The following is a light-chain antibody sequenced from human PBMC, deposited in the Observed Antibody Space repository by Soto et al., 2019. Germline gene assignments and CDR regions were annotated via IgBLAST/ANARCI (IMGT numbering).Light chain of an antibody. CDR3: CSYAGSYTYV. Sequence: QSALTQPRSVSGSPGQSVTISCTGTSSDVGDYNYVSWYQQHPGKAPKLMIYDVSKRPSGVPDRFSGSKSGNTASLTISRLQAEDEAEYYCCSYAGSYTYVFGTGTKLTVL. J-gene: IGLJ1*01. CDR1: SSDVGDYNY. V-gene: IGLV2-11*01. CDR2: DVS.